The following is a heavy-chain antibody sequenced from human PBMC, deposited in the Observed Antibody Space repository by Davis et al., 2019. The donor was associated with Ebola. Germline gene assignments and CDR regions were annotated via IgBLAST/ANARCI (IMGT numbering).Heavy chain of an antibody. CDR3: ARLEAVAGLDY. CDR1: GGSISSYY. V-gene: IGHV4-59*08. J-gene: IGHJ4*02. CDR2: IYYSGTT. D-gene: IGHD6-19*01. Sequence: SETLSLTCTLSGGSISSYYWSWIRQPPGKGLEWIGYIYYSGTTNYNPSLKSRVTISVDTSKNQFSLKLSSVTAADTAVYYGARLEAVAGLDYWGQGTLVTVSS.